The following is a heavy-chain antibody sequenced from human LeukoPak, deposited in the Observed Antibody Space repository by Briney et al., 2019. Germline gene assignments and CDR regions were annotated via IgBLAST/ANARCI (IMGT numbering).Heavy chain of an antibody. CDR1: GGSISTYY. V-gene: IGHV4-59*06. Sequence: SETLSLTCTVSGGSISTYYWSWIRQPPGKGLEWIGYIYYSGSTYYNPSLKSRVTISVDTSKNQFSLKLSSVTAADTAVYYCARGDGSVTTHAFDIWGQGTMVTVSS. CDR3: ARGDGSVTTHAFDI. D-gene: IGHD4-17*01. J-gene: IGHJ3*02. CDR2: IYYSGST.